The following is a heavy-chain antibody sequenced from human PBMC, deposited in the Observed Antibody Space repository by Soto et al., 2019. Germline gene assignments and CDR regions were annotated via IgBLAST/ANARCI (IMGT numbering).Heavy chain of an antibody. CDR1: GYTFTGYY. CDR3: ARAKYQLLKPDY. D-gene: IGHD2-2*01. Sequence: ASVKVSCKASGYTFTGYYMHWVRQAPGQGLEWMGWINPNSGGTNYAQKFQGWVTMTRGTSISTAYMELSRLRSDDTAVYYCARAKYQLLKPDYWGQGTLVTVSS. CDR2: INPNSGGT. V-gene: IGHV1-2*04. J-gene: IGHJ4*02.